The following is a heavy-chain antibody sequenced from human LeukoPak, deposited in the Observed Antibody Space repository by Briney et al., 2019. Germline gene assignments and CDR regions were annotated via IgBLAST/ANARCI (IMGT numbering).Heavy chain of an antibody. V-gene: IGHV3-7*01. CDR3: ARDWGAYYHFFDY. D-gene: IGHD3-22*01. CDR2: IKQDGSER. CDR1: GFSMSVYW. J-gene: IGHJ4*02. Sequence: GGSLRLSCEASGFSMSVYWMSWVRQAPGKGVEWVGNIKQDGSERNYVDSVKGRFTISRDNAKKSLYLQINSLRAEDTAVYYCARDWGAYYHFFDYWGQGTLVTVSS.